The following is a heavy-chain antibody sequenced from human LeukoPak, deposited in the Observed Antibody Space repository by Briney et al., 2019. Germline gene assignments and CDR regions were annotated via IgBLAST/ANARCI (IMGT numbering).Heavy chain of an antibody. CDR2: ISSSSSTI. J-gene: IGHJ4*02. V-gene: IGHV3-48*01. Sequence: GGSLRLSCGASGFSVSNSVVTWVRQAPGKGLEWVSSISSSSSTIYYADSVKGRFTISRDNAKNSLYLQMNSLRAEDTAVYYCAGGGALLEFDYWGQGTLVTVSS. CDR1: GFSVSNSV. CDR3: AGGGALLEFDY. D-gene: IGHD3-3*01.